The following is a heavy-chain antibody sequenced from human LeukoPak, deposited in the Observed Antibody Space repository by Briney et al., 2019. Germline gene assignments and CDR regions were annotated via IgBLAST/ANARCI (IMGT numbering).Heavy chain of an antibody. J-gene: IGHJ6*02. Sequence: GASVKVSYKVSGYTLTELSMHWVRQAPGKGLEWMGGFDPEDGETIYAQKFQGRVTMTEDTSTDTAYMELSSLRSEDTAVYYCATATVTYYYYGMDVWGQGTTVTVSS. CDR3: ATATVTYYYYGMDV. CDR1: GYTLTELS. D-gene: IGHD4-11*01. CDR2: FDPEDGET. V-gene: IGHV1-24*01.